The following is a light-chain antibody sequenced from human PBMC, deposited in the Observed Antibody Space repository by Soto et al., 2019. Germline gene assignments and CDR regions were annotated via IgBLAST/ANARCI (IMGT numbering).Light chain of an antibody. Sequence: QSALTQPRSVSGSPGPSVTISCTGTSSDVGDYNYVSWYQQQPGKAPKLLIYAVNMRASGVPDGLSSSKSGNTALLTISGQQAEDEADYSWCSYAGSYTWVFGGGTKVTVL. CDR1: SSDVGDYNY. V-gene: IGLV2-11*01. CDR3: CSYAGSYTWV. J-gene: IGLJ3*02. CDR2: AVN.